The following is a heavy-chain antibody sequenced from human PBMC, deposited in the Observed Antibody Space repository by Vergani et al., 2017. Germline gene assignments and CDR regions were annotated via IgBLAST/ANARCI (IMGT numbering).Heavy chain of an antibody. CDR2: IYSSGTT. CDR1: GGAFSSGGQS. Sequence: QVQLQESGPGLVKPSQTLSLTCTVSGGAFSSGGQSWTWVRQPANQGLEWIGRIYSSGTTNYNPSLRSRVTMSVDTSKRQFSLELTSVTAADTAVYYCARDGGDYGKDALDLWGLGTMVTV. V-gene: IGHV4-61*02. CDR3: ARDGGDYGKDALDL. D-gene: IGHD2-21*02. J-gene: IGHJ3*01.